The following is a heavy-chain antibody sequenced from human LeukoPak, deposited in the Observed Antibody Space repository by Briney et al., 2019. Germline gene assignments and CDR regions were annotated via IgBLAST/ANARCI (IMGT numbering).Heavy chain of an antibody. D-gene: IGHD5-12*01. J-gene: IGHJ4*02. CDR3: AREGSGYGTYFDY. V-gene: IGHV3-30*03. CDR2: ISYDGSNK. Sequence: PGRSLRLSCAASGFTFSSYGMHWVRQAPGKGLEWVAVISYDGSNKYYADSVKGRFTISRDNAQNSLYLQMNSLRAEDTAVYYCAREGSGYGTYFDYWGQGTLVTVSS. CDR1: GFTFSSYG.